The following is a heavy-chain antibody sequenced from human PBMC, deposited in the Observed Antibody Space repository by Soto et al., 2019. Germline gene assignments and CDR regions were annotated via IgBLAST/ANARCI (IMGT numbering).Heavy chain of an antibody. CDR2: ISYEGSNK. J-gene: IGHJ4*02. CDR1: GFTFSCYG. V-gene: IGHV3-30*18. Sequence: GESLKISCASSGFTFSCYGMHWVLQAPGKGLEWVAVISYEGSNKYYADSVKGRFTISRDNSENTLYLQMNSLRAEDTAFYYCAKDIKPRGPHYFDYWGQGTLVTVSS. CDR3: AKDIKPRGPHYFDY. D-gene: IGHD3-10*01.